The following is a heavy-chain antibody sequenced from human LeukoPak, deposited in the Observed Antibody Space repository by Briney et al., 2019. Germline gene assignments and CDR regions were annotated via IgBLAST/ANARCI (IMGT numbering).Heavy chain of an antibody. CDR1: GFTFSNAW. V-gene: IGHV3-15*01. J-gene: IGHJ4*02. Sequence: GGPLTLSCAASGFTFSNAWMIGVRQAPGKGPEWLGYIKRRSDGGTTGYAARVNGRFTISRDDSQNTLFLQMNSLKIEDTAVYYCTTDNDYGDYGLDYWGQGTLVTVSS. CDR2: IKRRSDGGTT. D-gene: IGHD4-17*01. CDR3: TTDNDYGDYGLDY.